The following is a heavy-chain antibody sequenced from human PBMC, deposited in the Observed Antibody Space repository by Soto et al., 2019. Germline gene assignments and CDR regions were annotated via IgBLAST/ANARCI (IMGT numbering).Heavy chain of an antibody. CDR2: INAGNGHT. Sequence: QVQLVQSGAEEKKPGASVKVSCKASGYTFTTYAIHWVRQAPGQRLEWMGWINAGNGHTLYSQNFQGRGTITRDSSATTAHMELSSLRSEDTAVYYCAGGLIHLLKGAPADPHAGLVDWGQGTLVTVSS. CDR1: GYTFTTYA. CDR3: AGGLIHLLKGAPADPHAGLVD. D-gene: IGHD2-15*01. J-gene: IGHJ4*02. V-gene: IGHV1-3*05.